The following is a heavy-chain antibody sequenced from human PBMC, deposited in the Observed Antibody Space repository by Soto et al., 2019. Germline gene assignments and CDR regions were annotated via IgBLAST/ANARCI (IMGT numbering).Heavy chain of an antibody. J-gene: IGHJ4*02. D-gene: IGHD2-15*01. Sequence: EVQLLESGGGLVQPGGSMRLSCAASGFTFSSYAMSWVRQAPGKGLEWVSAISGSGGSTYYADSVKGRFTISRDNSKNTLYLLMNSLRAEDTAVYYCAKDQSGYCSGGSCPREYYFDYWGQGTLVTVSS. V-gene: IGHV3-23*01. CDR1: GFTFSSYA. CDR2: ISGSGGST. CDR3: AKDQSGYCSGGSCPREYYFDY.